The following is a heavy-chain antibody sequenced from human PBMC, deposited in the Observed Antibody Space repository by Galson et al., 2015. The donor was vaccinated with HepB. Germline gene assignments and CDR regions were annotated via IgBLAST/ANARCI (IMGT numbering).Heavy chain of an antibody. V-gene: IGHV3-30*04. CDR3: AKDRLPGYYCACDFGY. Sequence: SLRLSCAASGFRFNTYAMHWVRQTPGKGLEWMAVISYDRSNKYYGDSVEGRFSISRDNSKNTLYLQMNSLRAEDTAVYYCAKDRLPGYYCACDFGYWGQGTLVTVSA. CDR2: ISYDRSNK. J-gene: IGHJ4*02. CDR1: GFRFNTYA. D-gene: IGHD3-10*01.